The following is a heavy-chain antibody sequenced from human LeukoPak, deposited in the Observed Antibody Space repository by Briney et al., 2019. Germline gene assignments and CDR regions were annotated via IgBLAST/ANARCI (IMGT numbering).Heavy chain of an antibody. CDR2: ISSNGGST. D-gene: IGHD1-1*01. V-gene: IGHV3-64*01. CDR3: ARVAGTLRTLDAFDI. J-gene: IGHJ3*02. Sequence: GGSLRLSCAASGFTFSSYAMHWVRQAPGKGLEYVSAISSNGGSTYYANSVKGRFTISRDNSKNTLYLQMGSLRAEDMAVYYCARVAGTLRTLDAFDIWGRGTMVTVSS. CDR1: GFTFSSYA.